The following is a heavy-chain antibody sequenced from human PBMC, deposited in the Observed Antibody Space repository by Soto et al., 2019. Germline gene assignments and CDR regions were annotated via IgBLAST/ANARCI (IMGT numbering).Heavy chain of an antibody. CDR2: INSDGSST. J-gene: IGHJ4*02. Sequence: EVQLVASGGGLVQPGGSLRLSCAASGFTFSRYWMHWVRQAPGKGLVWVSHINSDGSSTNYAYSVKGRFTISRDNAKNTLYLQVNSLRAEDTAVYYCARDLPAAEDYWGQGTLVTVSS. CDR3: ARDLPAAEDY. V-gene: IGHV3-74*01. CDR1: GFTFSRYW. D-gene: IGHD6-25*01.